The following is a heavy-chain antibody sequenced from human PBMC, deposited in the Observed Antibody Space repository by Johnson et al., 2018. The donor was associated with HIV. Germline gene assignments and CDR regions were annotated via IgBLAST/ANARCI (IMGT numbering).Heavy chain of an antibody. CDR1: GFTFDDYG. J-gene: IGHJ3*02. D-gene: IGHD3-22*01. V-gene: IGHV3-33*08. Sequence: QVQLVESGGGVVRPGGSLRLSCAASGFTFDDYGMSWVRQAPGKGLEWVAVTWYDGSNKYYVDSVKGRFTISRDNSKNTLYLQMNSLRAEDTAVYYCARGLITMIVVVTFDAFDIWGQGTMVTVSS. CDR2: TWYDGSNK. CDR3: ARGLITMIVVVTFDAFDI.